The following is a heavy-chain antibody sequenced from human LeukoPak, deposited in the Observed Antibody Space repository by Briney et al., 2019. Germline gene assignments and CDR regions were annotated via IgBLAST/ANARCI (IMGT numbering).Heavy chain of an antibody. CDR1: GYTFTSYD. V-gene: IGHV1-8*01. Sequence: VASVKVSCKASGYTFTSYDINWVRQATGQGLEWMGWMNPNSGNTGYAQKFQGRVTMTRNTSISTAYMELSSLRSEDTAVYYCARVDVLRFLEWLSPRPYYFDYWGQGTLVTVSS. CDR2: MNPNSGNT. J-gene: IGHJ4*02. CDR3: ARVDVLRFLEWLSPRPYYFDY. D-gene: IGHD3-3*01.